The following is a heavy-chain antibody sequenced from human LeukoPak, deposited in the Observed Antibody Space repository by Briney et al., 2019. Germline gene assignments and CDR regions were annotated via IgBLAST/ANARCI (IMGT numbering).Heavy chain of an antibody. Sequence: SETLSLTCTVSGDSISTYYWSWIRQPPGKGLEWIGYIYYSVSTNYNPSLKSRVTISVDRSKNQFSLKLSSVTAADTAVYYCARYRGTYSFDYWGQGTLVTVSS. J-gene: IGHJ4*02. D-gene: IGHD1-26*01. V-gene: IGHV4-59*08. CDR2: IYYSVST. CDR1: GDSISTYY. CDR3: ARYRGTYSFDY.